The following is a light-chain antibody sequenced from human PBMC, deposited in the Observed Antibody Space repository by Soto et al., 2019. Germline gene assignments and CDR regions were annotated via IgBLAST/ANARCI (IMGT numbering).Light chain of an antibody. CDR1: QNVNSW. CDR2: DAS. CDR3: QRYNSNSRT. Sequence: DIQMTQSPSTLSASVGDIVTITCRASQNVNSWVAWYQQKPGKAPKFLIYDASNLESGVPSRFSGRVSGTEFTLTISSLQPDDFATYYCQRYNSNSRTFGQGTRV. J-gene: IGKJ1*01. V-gene: IGKV1-5*01.